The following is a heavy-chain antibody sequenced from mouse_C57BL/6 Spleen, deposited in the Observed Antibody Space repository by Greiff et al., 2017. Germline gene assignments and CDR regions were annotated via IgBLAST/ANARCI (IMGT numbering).Heavy chain of an antibody. CDR3: ARRDDYFDY. J-gene: IGHJ2*01. CDR2: IYPGDGDT. Sequence: QVQLKESGPELVKPGASVKISCKASGYAFSSSWMNWVKQRPGKGLEWIGRIYPGDGDTNYNGKFKGKATLTADKSSSTAYMQLSSLTSEDSAVYFCARRDDYFDYGGQGTTLTVSS. V-gene: IGHV1-82*01. CDR1: GYAFSSSW.